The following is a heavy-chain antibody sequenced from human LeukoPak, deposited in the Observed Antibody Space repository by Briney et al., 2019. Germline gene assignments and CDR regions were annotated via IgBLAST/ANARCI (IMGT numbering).Heavy chain of an antibody. CDR1: AYTFTGYY. D-gene: IGHD5/OR15-5a*01. Sequence: ASVKVSSKASAYTFTGYYRHWVRQAPGQGLEWMGRINPNSGGTNYAENCQGRITMTRDTSISTAYMELSRLRSDDTAVYYCTRDGYVYRYYYYYMDVWGKGTTVTVSS. V-gene: IGHV1-2*06. CDR3: TRDGYVYRYYYYYMDV. CDR2: INPNSGGT. J-gene: IGHJ6*03.